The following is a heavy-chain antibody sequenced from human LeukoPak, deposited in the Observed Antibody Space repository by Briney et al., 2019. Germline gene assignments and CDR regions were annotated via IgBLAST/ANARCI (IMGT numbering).Heavy chain of an antibody. J-gene: IGHJ4*02. D-gene: IGHD1-26*01. V-gene: IGHV4-39*01. CDR1: GFTFSSYA. Sequence: PGGSLRLSCAASGFTFSSYAMSWVRQAPGKGLEWIGSIYYSGSTYYNPSLKSRVTISVDTSKNQFSLKLSSVTAADTAVYYCARHIIYSGNYFDYWGQGTLVTVSS. CDR2: IYYSGST. CDR3: ARHIIYSGNYFDY.